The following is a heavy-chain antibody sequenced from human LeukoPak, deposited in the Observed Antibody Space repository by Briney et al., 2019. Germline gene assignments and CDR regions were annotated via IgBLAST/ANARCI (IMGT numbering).Heavy chain of an antibody. D-gene: IGHD3-16*02. CDR1: GFTFNNAL. CDR2: IKTKTDGGAT. Sequence: GGSLRLSCAASGFTFNNALMSWVRQAPGKGLEWVGRIKTKTDGGATDYAAPVKGRFTIPRDDSKNTLYLQMNSLKTEDTAVYYCTTPFGLSHPLYDYVWGSYRYEDYWGQGTLVTVSS. CDR3: TTPFGLSHPLYDYVWGSYRYEDY. J-gene: IGHJ4*02. V-gene: IGHV3-15*01.